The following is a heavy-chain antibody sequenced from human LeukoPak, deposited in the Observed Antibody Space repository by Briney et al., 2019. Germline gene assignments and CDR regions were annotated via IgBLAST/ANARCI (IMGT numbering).Heavy chain of an antibody. CDR2: IYYSGGT. CDR3: AREEAGIAAAGTEYNWFDP. V-gene: IGHV4-59*01. D-gene: IGHD6-13*01. J-gene: IGHJ5*02. CDR1: GGSISSYY. Sequence: SETLSLTCTVSGGSISSYYWSWIRQPPGKGLEWIGYIYYSGGTNYNPSLKSRVTISVDTSKNQFSLKLSSVTAADTAVYYWAREEAGIAAAGTEYNWFDPWGQGTLVTVSS.